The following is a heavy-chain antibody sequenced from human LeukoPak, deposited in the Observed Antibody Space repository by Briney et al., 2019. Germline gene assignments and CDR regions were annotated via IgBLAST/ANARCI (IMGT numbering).Heavy chain of an antibody. Sequence: SGGSLRLSCAASGFTFSSYWMSWVRQAPGKGLEWVANIKQDGSEKYYVDSVKGRFTISRDNAKNSLYLQMNSLRAEDTAVYYCAREIILLWFGDYISRDAFDIWGQGTMVTVSS. CDR3: AREIILLWFGDYISRDAFDI. CDR1: GFTFSSYW. CDR2: IKQDGSEK. J-gene: IGHJ3*02. D-gene: IGHD3-10*01. V-gene: IGHV3-7*01.